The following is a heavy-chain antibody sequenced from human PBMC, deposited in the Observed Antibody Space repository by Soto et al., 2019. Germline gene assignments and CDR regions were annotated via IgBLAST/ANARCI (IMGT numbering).Heavy chain of an antibody. Sequence: XATLALTCTVSGGSVSDYYGSWIRQPPGKGLEWIAYIFYSGNTNYNPSLKSRVAMSVDTSKNQFSLRLSSVTAADTAVYYCATGFAMDVWGQRTTVTVSS. V-gene: IGHV4-59*02. J-gene: IGHJ6*02. CDR1: GGSVSDYY. D-gene: IGHD3-10*01. CDR3: ATGFAMDV. CDR2: IFYSGNT.